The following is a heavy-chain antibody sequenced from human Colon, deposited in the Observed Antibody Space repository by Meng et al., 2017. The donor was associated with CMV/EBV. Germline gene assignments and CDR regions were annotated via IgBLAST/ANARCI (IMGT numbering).Heavy chain of an antibody. CDR3: AHRRLGALEY. CDR2: LYWNGDK. J-gene: IGHJ4*02. D-gene: IGHD4-17*01. CDR1: GFSLTTGGVG. Sequence: TCTFSGFSLTTGGVGVGWIRQPPGKALEWLAILYWNGDKRYSPSLKSRLTIIKDTSKNQVVLIMTNMDPMDTGTYYCAHRRLGALEYWGQGTLVTVSS. V-gene: IGHV2-5*01.